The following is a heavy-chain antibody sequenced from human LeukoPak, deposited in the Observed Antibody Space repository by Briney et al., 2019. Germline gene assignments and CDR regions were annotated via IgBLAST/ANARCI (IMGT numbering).Heavy chain of an antibody. CDR3: AKGPISGAYCGGDCYSWYFDY. Sequence: ASVKVSCKASGYTFTDYYMHWVRQAPGQGLEWLGRINPNSGVTKYAERFQGRVTMTRDTSISTAYMELSRLRSDDAAVYYCAKGPISGAYCGGDCYSWYFDYWGQGTLVTVSS. CDR1: GYTFTDYY. V-gene: IGHV1-2*06. J-gene: IGHJ4*02. D-gene: IGHD2-21*02. CDR2: INPNSGVT.